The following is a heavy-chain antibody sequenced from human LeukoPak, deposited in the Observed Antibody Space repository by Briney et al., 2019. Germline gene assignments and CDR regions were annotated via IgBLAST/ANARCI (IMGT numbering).Heavy chain of an antibody. Sequence: GRSLRLSCEASGFTFSTYGMHWVRQAPGKGLEWVALMSYDGSDKSYADSVKGRFTISRDNSKSTLYLQMDSLRCDDAAVYYCAKAVGSISWSFDYWGQGTLVTVSS. CDR2: MSYDGSDK. D-gene: IGHD6-13*01. J-gene: IGHJ4*02. CDR1: GFTFSTYG. CDR3: AKAVGSISWSFDY. V-gene: IGHV3-30*18.